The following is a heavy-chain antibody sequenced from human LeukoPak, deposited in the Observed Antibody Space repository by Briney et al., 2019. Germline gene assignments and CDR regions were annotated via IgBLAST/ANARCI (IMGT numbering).Heavy chain of an antibody. Sequence: KSSETLSLTCTVSGVSVSIDRWWGWVRQSPRKGLEWIGEVHPSGSANYKTSFESRATISVDKSKNQFSLKLDSVTAADTAVYYCASPRVTIFYFDYWGQGALVTVSS. V-gene: IGHV4-4*02. CDR1: GVSVSIDRW. CDR2: VHPSGSA. CDR3: ASPRVTIFYFDY. J-gene: IGHJ4*02. D-gene: IGHD3-10*01.